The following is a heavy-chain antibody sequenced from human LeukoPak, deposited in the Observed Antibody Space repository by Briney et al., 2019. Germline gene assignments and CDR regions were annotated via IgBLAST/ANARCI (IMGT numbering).Heavy chain of an antibody. Sequence: SETLSLTCTVSGASISNYYWSWIRQPPGKGLEWIGYIYYSGSTNYNPSLKSRVTISVDTSKNQFSLKLSSVTAADTAVYYCAREEYRSSWREYNWFDPWGQGTLVTVSS. D-gene: IGHD6-13*01. CDR3: AREEYRSSWREYNWFDP. CDR2: IYYSGST. J-gene: IGHJ5*02. V-gene: IGHV4-59*01. CDR1: GASISNYY.